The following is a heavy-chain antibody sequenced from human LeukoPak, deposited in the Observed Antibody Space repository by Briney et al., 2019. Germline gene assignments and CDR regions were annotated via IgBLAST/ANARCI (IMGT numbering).Heavy chain of an antibody. CDR2: IYTGGNT. J-gene: IGHJ4*02. D-gene: IGHD3-22*01. Sequence: GGSLRLSCAASGFTVSGNYMSWVRQAPGRGLEWVSVIYTGGNTYYADSVKGRFTISRDSSKNTLYLQMNSLRGEDTAVYYCTRDGYQDYDSSDYYPEFGYWGQGTLVTVSS. CDR3: TRDGYQDYDSSDYYPEFGY. V-gene: IGHV3-66*01. CDR1: GFTVSGNY.